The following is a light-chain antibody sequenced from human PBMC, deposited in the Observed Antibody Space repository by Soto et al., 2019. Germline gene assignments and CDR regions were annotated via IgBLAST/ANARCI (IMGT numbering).Light chain of an antibody. J-gene: IGLJ1*01. CDR1: SSDVGGYNY. Sequence: QSVLTQPPSASGSPGQSVTISCTGTSSDVGGYNYVSWYQQHPGKAPKLMIYEVSKRPSGVPDRFSGSKSGNTASLTVSGIQAEDEADYYCSSYAGSNYVFGSGTKVTVL. CDR2: EVS. V-gene: IGLV2-8*01. CDR3: SSYAGSNYV.